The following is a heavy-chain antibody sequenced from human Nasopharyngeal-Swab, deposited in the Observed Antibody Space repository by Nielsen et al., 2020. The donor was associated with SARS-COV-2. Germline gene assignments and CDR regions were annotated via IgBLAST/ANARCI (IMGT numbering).Heavy chain of an antibody. D-gene: IGHD1-1*01. V-gene: IGHV3-23*01. CDR3: AKEEVSTTGTRDNYYYYMDV. Sequence: ESLKISCAASRFTFSSYAMSWVRQAPGKGLGWVSALSGSGGSTYFADSVKGRFTISRDNSKNTLYLQMISLRAEDTAVYYCAKEEVSTTGTRDNYYYYMDVWGKGTTVTVSS. J-gene: IGHJ6*03. CDR2: LSGSGGST. CDR1: RFTFSSYA.